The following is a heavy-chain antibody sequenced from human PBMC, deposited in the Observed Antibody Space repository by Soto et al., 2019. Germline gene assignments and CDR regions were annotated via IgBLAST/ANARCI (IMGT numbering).Heavy chain of an antibody. V-gene: IGHV1-2*02. Sequence: ASVTVSCKPSRYTFTGYYIHWVRQAPGQGLEWMGWINPNSGATNYALKLQGRVTMTRDTSISAAYMELNSLTSDDTAVYYCARSRLTDYSIDYWGQGTLVTVSS. CDR3: ARSRLTDYSIDY. D-gene: IGHD4-4*01. J-gene: IGHJ4*02. CDR2: INPNSGAT. CDR1: RYTFTGYY.